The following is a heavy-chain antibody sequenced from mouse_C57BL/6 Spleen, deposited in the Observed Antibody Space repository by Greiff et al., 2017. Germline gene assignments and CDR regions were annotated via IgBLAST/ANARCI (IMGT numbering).Heavy chain of an antibody. CDR2: ISSGSSTI. Sequence: EVQLVESGGGLVKPGGSLKLSCAASGFTFSDYGMHWVRQAPEKGLEWVAYISSGSSTIYYADTVKGRFTISRDNAKNTLFLQMTSLRSEDTAMYYCARMANYVDYAMDYWGQGTSVTVSS. CDR3: ARMANYVDYAMDY. CDR1: GFTFSDYG. V-gene: IGHV5-17*01. D-gene: IGHD2-1*01. J-gene: IGHJ4*01.